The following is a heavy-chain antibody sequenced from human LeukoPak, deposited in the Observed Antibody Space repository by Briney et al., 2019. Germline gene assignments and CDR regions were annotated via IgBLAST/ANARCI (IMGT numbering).Heavy chain of an antibody. CDR2: IKQDGSEK. V-gene: IGHV3-7*01. D-gene: IGHD3-16*02. CDR3: ARDGTFGGVIVRWLDY. CDR1: GFTFSSYW. J-gene: IGHJ4*02. Sequence: GGPLRLSCAASGFTFSSYWMSWVRQAPGKGLEWVANIKQDGSEKYYVDSVKGRFTISRDNAKNSLYLQMNSLRAEDTAVYYCARDGTFGGVIVRWLDYWGQGTLVTVSS.